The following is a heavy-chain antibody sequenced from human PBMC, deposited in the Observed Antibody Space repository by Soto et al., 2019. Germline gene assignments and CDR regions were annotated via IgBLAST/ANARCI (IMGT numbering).Heavy chain of an antibody. V-gene: IGHV3-30*18. D-gene: IGHD6-13*01. CDR2: ISYAGDYQ. CDR3: AKSRGGSSWYEGDS. CDR1: GFTFSSYG. Sequence: QVQLVESGGGVVQPGRSLRLSCAASGFTFSSYGMHWVHQAPGKGLEWVAVISYAGDYQYYADSVKGRFTISRDNSKNTLYLQMNTLRPEDTAVYFCAKSRGGSSWYEGDSWGQGTLVTVSS. J-gene: IGHJ4*02.